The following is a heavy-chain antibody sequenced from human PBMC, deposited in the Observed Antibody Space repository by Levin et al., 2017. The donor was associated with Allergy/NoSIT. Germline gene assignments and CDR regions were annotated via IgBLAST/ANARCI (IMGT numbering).Heavy chain of an antibody. CDR2: IDTGGVP. CDR3: ASRGAGAVPEWFDP. J-gene: IGHJ5*02. Sequence: GGSLRLSCAASGFTFSDYYMNWIRQAPGKGLEWVSYIDTGGVPMYADSVKGRVTISSDNDKDALYLQMNNLRGEETAIYYGASRGAGAVPEWFDPWGHGTLVTVAA. CDR1: GFTFSDYY. D-gene: IGHD6-13*01. V-gene: IGHV3-11*01.